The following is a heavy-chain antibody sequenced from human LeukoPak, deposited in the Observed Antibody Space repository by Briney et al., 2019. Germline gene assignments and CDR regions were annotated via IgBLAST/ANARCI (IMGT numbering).Heavy chain of an antibody. CDR3: ARDLYRIVVVPHYFDY. V-gene: IGHV3-7*01. CDR1: GFSFSGYW. J-gene: IGHJ4*02. CDR2: INHDGSEK. Sequence: PGGSLRLSCVASGFSFSGYWMTWVRQAPGKGLEWVANINHDGSEKYYLDSVKGRFTISRDNAKNSLYLQMNSLRAEDTAVYYCARDLYRIVVVPHYFDYWGQGTLVTVSS. D-gene: IGHD3-22*01.